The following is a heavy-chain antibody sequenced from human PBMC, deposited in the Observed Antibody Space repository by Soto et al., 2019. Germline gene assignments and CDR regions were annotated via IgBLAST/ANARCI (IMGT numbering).Heavy chain of an antibody. CDR3: AHRSRVTAKWKNWFDP. CDR1: GFSLTTRGVG. D-gene: IGHD2-21*02. J-gene: IGHJ5*02. Sequence: QITLKESGPTLVKPTQTLTLTCTFSGFSLTTRGVGVGWIRQPPGKALEWLALIYWDDDKRYSPSLKSRLTITKDTAKNQVVLTLTNMDPVDTATYYGAHRSRVTAKWKNWFDPWGQGTLVTVSS. CDR2: IYWDDDK. V-gene: IGHV2-5*02.